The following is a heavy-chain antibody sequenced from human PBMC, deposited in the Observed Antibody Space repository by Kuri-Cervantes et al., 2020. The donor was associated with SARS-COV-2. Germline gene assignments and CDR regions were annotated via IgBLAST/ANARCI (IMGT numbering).Heavy chain of an antibody. D-gene: IGHD3-3*01. Sequence: SGPTLVKPTETRTLTCTVSGFSLSNARMGVSWIRQPPGKALEWLAHIFSNDEKSYSTSLKSRLTISKDTSKSQVVLTMTNMDPVDTATYYCARTLGGREWLLQIYYYYGMDVWGQGTTVTVSS. CDR1: GFSLSNARMG. CDR2: IFSNDEK. V-gene: IGHV2-26*01. CDR3: ARTLGGREWLLQIYYYYGMDV. J-gene: IGHJ6*02.